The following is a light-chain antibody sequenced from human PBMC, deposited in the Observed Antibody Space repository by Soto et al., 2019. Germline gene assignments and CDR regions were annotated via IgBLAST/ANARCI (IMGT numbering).Light chain of an antibody. J-gene: IGLJ2*01. CDR2: EVS. CDR1: SSDVGGYNY. Sequence: QSALTQPPSASGSPGQSVTIPCTGTSSDVGGYNYVSWYQPDPGKAPKLMIYEVSKRPSGVPDRFSGSKSGNTASLTVSGLQAEDEADYSCRSYAGSNNFASVFGGGTKVTVL. V-gene: IGLV2-8*01. CDR3: RSYAGSNNFASV.